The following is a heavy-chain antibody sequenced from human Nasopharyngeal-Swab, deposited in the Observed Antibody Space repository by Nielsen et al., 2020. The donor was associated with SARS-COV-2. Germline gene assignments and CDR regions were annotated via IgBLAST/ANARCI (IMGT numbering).Heavy chain of an antibody. CDR3: ARVSGGLDY. CDR2: IKHSGST. J-gene: IGHJ4*02. Sequence: GPLRLPCAVYGGPSSCTDCTWIRQPPGKGLKGIGEIKHSGSTNYNPSLKSRVTISVATSKHQFFLKLNSVTAADTAVYYCARVSGGLDYWGQGTLVTVSS. D-gene: IGHD1-1*01. V-gene: IGHV4-34*01. CDR1: GGPSSCTD.